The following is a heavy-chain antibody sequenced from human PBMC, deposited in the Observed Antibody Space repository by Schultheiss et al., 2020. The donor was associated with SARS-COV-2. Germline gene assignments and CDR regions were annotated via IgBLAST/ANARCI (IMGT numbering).Heavy chain of an antibody. Sequence: SVKVSCKASGYTFTGYYMHWVRQAPGQGLEWMGRIIPILGIANYAQKFQGRVTITADKSTSTAYMELRSLRSDDTAVYYCARRAAAEHNWFDPWGQGTLVTVSS. D-gene: IGHD6-25*01. CDR1: GYTFTGYY. V-gene: IGHV1-69*02. J-gene: IGHJ5*02. CDR2: IIPILGIA. CDR3: ARRAAAEHNWFDP.